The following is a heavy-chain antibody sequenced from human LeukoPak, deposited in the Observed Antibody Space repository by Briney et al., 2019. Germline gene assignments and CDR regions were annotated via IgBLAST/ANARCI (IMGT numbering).Heavy chain of an antibody. Sequence: PGGSLRLSCAASGFTFSSYWMSWVRQAPGKGLEGGANIKQDGSEKYYVDSVKGRFTISRDNAKNSLYLQMNSLRAEDTAVYYCARTSSGWYEWFDPWGQGTLVTVSS. V-gene: IGHV3-7*01. J-gene: IGHJ5*02. D-gene: IGHD6-19*01. CDR2: IKQDGSEK. CDR3: ARTSSGWYEWFDP. CDR1: GFTFSSYW.